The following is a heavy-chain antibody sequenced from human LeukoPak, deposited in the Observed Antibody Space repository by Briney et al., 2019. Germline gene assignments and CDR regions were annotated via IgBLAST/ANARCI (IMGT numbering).Heavy chain of an antibody. D-gene: IGHD3-10*01. CDR3: ATRHSYGSGSFDY. Sequence: GGSLRLSCAASGFTVSSNYMSWVRLAPGKGLEWVSVIYSGGSTYYTDSVTGRFTISRDNSKHTLYLQMNSLSAEDTAVYYCATRHSYGSGSFDYWGQGTLVTVSS. V-gene: IGHV3-53*01. CDR2: IYSGGST. J-gene: IGHJ4*02. CDR1: GFTVSSNY.